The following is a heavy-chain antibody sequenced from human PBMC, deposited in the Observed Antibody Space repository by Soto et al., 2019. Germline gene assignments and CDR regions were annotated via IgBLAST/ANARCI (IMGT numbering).Heavy chain of an antibody. D-gene: IGHD5-18*01. CDR1: GGTFSSYA. CDR3: ARVEGNPKGYSYGYYGYYYYYGMDG. J-gene: IGHJ6*02. Sequence: SVKVSCKASGGTFSSYAISWVRQAPGQGLEWMGGIIPIFGTANYAQKFQGRVTITADESTSTAYMELSSLRSEDTAAYYCARVEGNPKGYSYGYYGYYYYYGMDGWG. V-gene: IGHV1-69*13. CDR2: IIPIFGTA.